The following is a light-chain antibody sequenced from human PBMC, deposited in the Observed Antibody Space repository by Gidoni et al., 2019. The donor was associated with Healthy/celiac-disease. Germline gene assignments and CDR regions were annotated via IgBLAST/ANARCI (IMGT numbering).Light chain of an antibody. J-gene: IGKJ4*01. CDR1: QSVSSY. V-gene: IGKV3-11*01. Sequence: EIVLTQSPATLSLSPGERATLSCRASQSVSSYLAWYQQKPGQAPRLLIYDASNRATGIPARFSGSGSGTDFTLPISSLEPEDFAVYYCQQRSNWPPVGLTFXGGTKVEIK. CDR2: DAS. CDR3: QQRSNWPPVGLT.